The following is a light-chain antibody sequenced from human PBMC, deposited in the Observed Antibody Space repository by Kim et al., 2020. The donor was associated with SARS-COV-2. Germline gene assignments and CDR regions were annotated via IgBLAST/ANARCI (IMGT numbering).Light chain of an antibody. V-gene: IGLV2-14*04. CDR3: SSYTTSSTYV. J-gene: IGLJ1*01. CDR1: RSDVVGYEY. CDR2: DVN. Sequence: QSFTISCTGTRSDVVGYEYVSWYQQHPGKAPKLMIFDVNKRPSGVSNLFSGSKSGNTASLTISGLQAEDEADYYCSSYTTSSTYVFGTGTKVTVL.